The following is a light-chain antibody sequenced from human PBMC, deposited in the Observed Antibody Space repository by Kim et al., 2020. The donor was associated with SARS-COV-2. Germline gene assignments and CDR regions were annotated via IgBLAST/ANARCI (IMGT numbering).Light chain of an antibody. J-gene: IGKJ1*01. Sequence: ASVGDRVTVTCRASESVSGWLAWYQQKPGKAPKLLIYDASTLQSGVPSRFSGSGSGTEFTLTISSLQPDDFATYYCQQYNSHSWTFGQGTKVDIK. CDR3: QQYNSHSWT. CDR2: DAS. CDR1: ESVSGW. V-gene: IGKV1-5*01.